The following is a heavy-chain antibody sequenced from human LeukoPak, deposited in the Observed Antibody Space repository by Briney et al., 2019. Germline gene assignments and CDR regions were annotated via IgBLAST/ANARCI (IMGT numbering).Heavy chain of an antibody. Sequence: SETLSLTCTVSGGSISSYYWSWIRQPPGKGLEWIGYIYYSGSTNYNPSLKSRVTISVDTSKNQFSLKLSSVTAADTAVYYCARLVSPQGWYYHYYYMDVWGKGTTVTASS. V-gene: IGHV4-59*08. J-gene: IGHJ6*03. CDR1: GGSISSYY. CDR2: IYYSGST. CDR3: ARLVSPQGWYYHYYYMDV. D-gene: IGHD6-19*01.